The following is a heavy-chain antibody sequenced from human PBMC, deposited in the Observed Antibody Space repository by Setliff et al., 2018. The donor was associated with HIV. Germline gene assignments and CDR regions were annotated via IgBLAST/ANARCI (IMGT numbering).Heavy chain of an antibody. J-gene: IGHJ4*02. V-gene: IGHV3-49*04. D-gene: IGHD4-17*01. CDR2: VRTEAYGATT. CDR3: TRWTAVSHFDY. CDR1: GFTFSSYS. Sequence: TGGSLRLSCAASGFTFSSYSMNWVRQAPGKGLEWVGFVRTEAYGATTAYAASVKGRFTISKDDSKNVAYLQMNSLNSEDTGVYYCTRWTAVSHFDYWGQGTVVTVSS.